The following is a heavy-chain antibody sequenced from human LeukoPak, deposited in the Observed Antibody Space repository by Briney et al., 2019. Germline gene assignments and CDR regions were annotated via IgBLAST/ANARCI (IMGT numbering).Heavy chain of an antibody. Sequence: SQTLSLTCTVSGGSISSGTYYWNWIRQPAGKGLEWIGRIYTSGSTNYNPSLKSRVTISVDTSKNQFSLKLSSVTAADTAMYYCARRGDIWGQGTMVTVSS. D-gene: IGHD3-10*01. CDR1: GGSISSGTYY. CDR3: ARRGDI. CDR2: IYTSGST. J-gene: IGHJ3*02. V-gene: IGHV4-61*02.